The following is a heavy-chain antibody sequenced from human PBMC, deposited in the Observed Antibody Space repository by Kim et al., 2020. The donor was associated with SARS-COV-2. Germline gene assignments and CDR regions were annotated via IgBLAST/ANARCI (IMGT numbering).Heavy chain of an antibody. CDR2: INHSGST. Sequence: SETLSLTCAVYGGSFSGYYWSWIRQPPGKGLEWIGEINHSGSTNYNPSLKSRVTISVDTSKNQFSLKLSSVTAADTAVYYCARGSRSVDAVTMVRGVIIKRWFDPWGQGTLVTVSS. D-gene: IGHD3-10*01. CDR1: GGSFSGYY. V-gene: IGHV4-34*01. CDR3: ARGSRSVDAVTMVRGVIIKRWFDP. J-gene: IGHJ5*02.